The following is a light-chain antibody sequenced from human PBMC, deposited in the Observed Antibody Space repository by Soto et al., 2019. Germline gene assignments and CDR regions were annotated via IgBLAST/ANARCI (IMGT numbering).Light chain of an antibody. J-gene: IGLJ2*01. CDR3: SSYVGCQKDVV. Sequence: QSALTQPPSASGSPGQSVAISCTATASDIGAYNYVSWYQQQPGKAPKLMIYEVNKRPSGVPDHFSGSNSGNTASLTVSGLQAEDEADYYCSSYVGCQKDVVFGGGTKLTAL. CDR2: EVN. V-gene: IGLV2-8*01. CDR1: ASDIGAYNY.